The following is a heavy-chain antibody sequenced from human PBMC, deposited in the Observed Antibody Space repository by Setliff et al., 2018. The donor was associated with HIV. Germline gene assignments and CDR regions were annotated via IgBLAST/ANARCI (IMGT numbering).Heavy chain of an antibody. Sequence: SETLSLTCAVYGGSFSGYYWAWIRQPPGKGLEWIGSIYYSGSTYYNPSLKSRVTISVDTSKNQFSLKLSSVTAADTAVYYCARHKWLRLWYFDLWGRGTLVTVSS. V-gene: IGHV4-39*01. CDR1: GGSFSGYY. D-gene: IGHD3-22*01. CDR3: ARHKWLRLWYFDL. J-gene: IGHJ2*01. CDR2: IYYSGST.